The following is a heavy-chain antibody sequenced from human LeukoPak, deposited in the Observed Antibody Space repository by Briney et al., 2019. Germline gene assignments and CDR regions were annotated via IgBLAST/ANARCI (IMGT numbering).Heavy chain of an antibody. CDR2: ISGSGGST. CDR3: AKDRVVTATPNWFDP. J-gene: IGHJ5*02. V-gene: IGHV3-23*01. D-gene: IGHD2-21*02. CDR1: GFTFSTYA. Sequence: GGSLRLSCAASGFTFSTYAVNWVRQAPGKGLEWVSTISGSGGSTYYADSVKGRFTISRDNSKNTLYLQMNSLRAEDTAVYYCAKDRVVTATPNWFDPWGQGTLVTVSS.